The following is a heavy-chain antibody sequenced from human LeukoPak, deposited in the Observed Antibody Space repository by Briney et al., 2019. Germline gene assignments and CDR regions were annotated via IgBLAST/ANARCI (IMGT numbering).Heavy chain of an antibody. J-gene: IGHJ4*02. Sequence: QTGGSLRPSCAASGFTFSSYGMHWVRQAPGKGLEWVAFIRYDGSNKYNADSVKGRFTISRDNSKNTLYLQMNSLRAEDTALYYCAKGSIGYSHGYTDYWGQGTLVTVSS. D-gene: IGHD5-18*01. CDR2: IRYDGSNK. CDR1: GFTFSSYG. CDR3: AKGSIGYSHGYTDY. V-gene: IGHV3-30*02.